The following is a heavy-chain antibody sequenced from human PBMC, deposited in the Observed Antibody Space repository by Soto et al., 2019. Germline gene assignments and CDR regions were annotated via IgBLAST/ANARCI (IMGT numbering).Heavy chain of an antibody. D-gene: IGHD4-17*01. CDR3: ARRLYGDYDY. Sequence: GSVKVSFKACGYSFTTLGITLVRQAPGPGLEWMGCISTYNGNTNYAHKLQDRVTLTTDTSTSTAYMELRSLRSDDTAVYYCARRLYGDYDYWGQGTMVTVSS. J-gene: IGHJ4*02. CDR1: GYSFTTLG. V-gene: IGHV1-18*01. CDR2: ISTYNGNT.